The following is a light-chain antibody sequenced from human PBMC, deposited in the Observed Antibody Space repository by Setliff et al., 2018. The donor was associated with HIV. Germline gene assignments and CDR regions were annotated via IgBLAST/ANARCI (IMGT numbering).Light chain of an antibody. J-gene: IGLJ2*01. CDR3: SSYTSSRTLG. CDR2: EVS. Sequence: QSVLTQPASVSGSPGQSITISCTGTSSDVGGYNYVSWYQQHPGKAPKLMIYEVSNRPSGVSNRFSGSKSGNTASLTISGLQAEDEADYYCSSYTSSRTLGFGGGTKGTVL. CDR1: SSDVGGYNY. V-gene: IGLV2-14*01.